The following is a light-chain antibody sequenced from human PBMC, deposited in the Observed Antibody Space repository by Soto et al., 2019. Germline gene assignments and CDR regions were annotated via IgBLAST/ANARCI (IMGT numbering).Light chain of an antibody. J-gene: IGLJ1*01. V-gene: IGLV2-8*01. CDR1: SSDVGGYNY. CDR2: EVS. CDR3: SSDAGSNNGDV. Sequence: QSALTQPPSASGSPGQSVTISCTGTSSDVGGYNYVSWYQQHPGKAPKLMIYEVSKRPSGVPDRFSGYKSGNTASLTVSGLQAEDEADYYCSSDAGSNNGDVFGTGTKLTVL.